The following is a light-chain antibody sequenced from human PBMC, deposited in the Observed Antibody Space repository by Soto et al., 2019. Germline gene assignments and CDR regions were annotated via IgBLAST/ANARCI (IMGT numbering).Light chain of an antibody. CDR1: SSDGGNYNL. CDR2: EGS. J-gene: IGLJ2*01. CDR3: CSYAGSFTFDV. V-gene: IGLV2-23*03. Sequence: QSALTQPASVSGSPGQSITISCTGTSSDGGNYNLVSWYQQFPGKAPKLIIYEGSRRPSGVSNRFSGSKSGNTASLTISGLQAEDEADYYCCSYAGSFTFDVFGGGTKLTVL.